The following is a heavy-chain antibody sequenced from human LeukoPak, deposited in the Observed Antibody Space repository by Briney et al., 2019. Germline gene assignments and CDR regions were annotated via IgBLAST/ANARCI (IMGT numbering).Heavy chain of an antibody. V-gene: IGHV3-13*01. J-gene: IGHJ1*01. CDR2: IGTAGDT. Sequence: GGSLRLSCAASGFTFSSYDMHWVRQATGKGLEWVSAIGTAGDTYYPGSVKGRFTISRDNSKNTLYLQMNSLRAEDTAVYYCARDLGYSGGQWGQGILVTVSS. CDR1: GFTFSSYD. D-gene: IGHD6-19*01. CDR3: ARDLGYSGGQ.